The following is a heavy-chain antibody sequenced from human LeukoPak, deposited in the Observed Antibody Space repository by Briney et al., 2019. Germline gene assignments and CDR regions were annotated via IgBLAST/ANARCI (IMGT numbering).Heavy chain of an antibody. CDR3: ARGGRYYDSRGYHREYYFDF. Sequence: PSETLSLTCSVSGGSISTYYWSWIRQPPGKGLEWIGYIYNSGNTNYNPSLRSRVTISVDTSNNQFSLRLSSVTAADTAVYYCARGGRYYDSRGYHREYYFDFWGQGTLVTVSS. J-gene: IGHJ4*02. D-gene: IGHD3-22*01. V-gene: IGHV4-59*01. CDR2: IYNSGNT. CDR1: GGSISTYY.